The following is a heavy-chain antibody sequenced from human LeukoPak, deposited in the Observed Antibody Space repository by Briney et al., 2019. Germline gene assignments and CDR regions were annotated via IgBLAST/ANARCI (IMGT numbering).Heavy chain of an antibody. CDR3: ARDFWGAYRADYFDY. V-gene: IGHV3-7*01. Sequence: GGSLRLSCAASGFTFSNYWMSWVRRAPGKGLERVANIKQDGSETYYVDSVRGRFTISRDNAKKSLYLQMNSLRAEDTAVYYCARDFWGAYRADYFDYWGQGTLVTVSS. CDR1: GFTFSNYW. CDR2: IKQDGSET. J-gene: IGHJ4*02. D-gene: IGHD3-3*01.